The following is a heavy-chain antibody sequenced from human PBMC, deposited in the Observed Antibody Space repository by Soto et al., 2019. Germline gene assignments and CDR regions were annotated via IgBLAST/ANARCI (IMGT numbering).Heavy chain of an antibody. CDR2: INPNSGGT. CDR3: ARAWITMVRGVLGY. CDR1: GYTFTGSY. Sequence: ASVKISCKASGYTFTGSYMHWVRQAPGKGLEWMGWINPNSGGTNYAQKFQGWVTMTRDTSISTAYMELSRLRSDDTAVYYCARAWITMVRGVLGYWGQGTLVTVSS. D-gene: IGHD3-10*01. V-gene: IGHV1-2*04. J-gene: IGHJ4*02.